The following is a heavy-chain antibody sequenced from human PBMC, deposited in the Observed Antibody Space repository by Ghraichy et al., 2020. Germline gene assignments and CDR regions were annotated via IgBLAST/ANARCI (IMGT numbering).Heavy chain of an antibody. CDR1: GFIFTNYA. D-gene: IGHD6-6*01. V-gene: IGHV3-23*01. CDR3: AKGSTLFDY. CDR2: ISGGTT. Sequence: GGSLRLSCAASGFIFTNYAMSWVRQAPGKGLEWVSGISGGTTYYADSVKGRFTISRDNSKNTLYLQMNSLRVDETAIYYCAKGSTLFDYWGQGTLVNVSS. J-gene: IGHJ4*02.